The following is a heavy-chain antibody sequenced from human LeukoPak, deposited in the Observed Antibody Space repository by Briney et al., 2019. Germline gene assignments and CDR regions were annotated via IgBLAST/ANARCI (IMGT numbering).Heavy chain of an antibody. CDR3: AHRASGSYEGVFDY. Sequence: SGPTLVNPTQTLTLTCTFSGFSLTTNGMGVGWIRQPPGKALEWLALNYWDDDKRYSPSLKSSLTTTKDTSTNQVVLTMTNMDPVDTATYYCAHRASGSYEGVFDYWGQGTLVTVSS. CDR2: NYWDDDK. V-gene: IGHV2-5*02. CDR1: GFSLTTNGMG. D-gene: IGHD3-10*01. J-gene: IGHJ4*02.